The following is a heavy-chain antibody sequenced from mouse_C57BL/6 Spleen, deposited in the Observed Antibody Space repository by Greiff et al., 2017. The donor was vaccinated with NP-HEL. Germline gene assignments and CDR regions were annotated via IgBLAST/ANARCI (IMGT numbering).Heavy chain of an antibody. V-gene: IGHV1-82*01. CDR1: GYAFSSSW. D-gene: IGHD1-1*01. J-gene: IGHJ2*01. Sequence: QVQLQQSGPELVKPGASVKISCKASGYAFSSSWMNWVKQRPGKGLEWIGRIYPGDGDTNYNGKFKGKATLTADKSSSTAYMQLSSLTSEDSAVXFCARRNYYGSSYHYFDYWGQGTTLTVSS. CDR3: ARRNYYGSSYHYFDY. CDR2: IYPGDGDT.